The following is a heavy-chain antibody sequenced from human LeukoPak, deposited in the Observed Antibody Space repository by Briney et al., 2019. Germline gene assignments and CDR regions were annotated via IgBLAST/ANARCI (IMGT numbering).Heavy chain of an antibody. CDR1: GFTFNNYA. D-gene: IGHD5-12*01. Sequence: PGGSLRLSCAASGFTFNNYAMTWVRQAPGKGLEWVSGITGSGGNAYYTDSVKGRFTISRDNSKDTLYLQMNSLRAEDTAVYYCAKSSHYSGHDWGYDYWGQGTLVTVSS. CDR3: AKSSHYSGHDWGYDY. V-gene: IGHV3-23*01. CDR2: ITGSGGNA. J-gene: IGHJ4*02.